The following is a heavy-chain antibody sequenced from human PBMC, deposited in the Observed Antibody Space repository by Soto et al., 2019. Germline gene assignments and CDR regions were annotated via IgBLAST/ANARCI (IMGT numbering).Heavy chain of an antibody. Sequence: EVQLVESGGGLVQPGGSLRLSCAASGFTFSSYAMHWVRQAPGKGLEYVSAISSNGGSTYYANSVKGRFTISRDNSKNTLYLQMGSLRAEDMAVYYCARDQRALLRAFDIWGQGTMVTVSS. CDR2: ISSNGGST. D-gene: IGHD2-21*01. CDR1: GFTFSSYA. V-gene: IGHV3-64*01. J-gene: IGHJ3*02. CDR3: ARDQRALLRAFDI.